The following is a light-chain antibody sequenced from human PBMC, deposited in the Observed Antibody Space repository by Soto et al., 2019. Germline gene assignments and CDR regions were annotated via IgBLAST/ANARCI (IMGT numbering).Light chain of an antibody. CDR3: CSYTTSNTRQIV. J-gene: IGLJ1*01. CDR1: SSDVGGYNC. CDR2: DVS. Sequence: ALTQPASVSGSPGQSITISCTGTSSDVGGYNCVSWYQQHPGKAPKFMIYDVSNRPSGVSNRFSGSKSGNTASLTISGLQAEDEADYYCCSYTTSNTRQIVFGTGTKVTVL. V-gene: IGLV2-14*01.